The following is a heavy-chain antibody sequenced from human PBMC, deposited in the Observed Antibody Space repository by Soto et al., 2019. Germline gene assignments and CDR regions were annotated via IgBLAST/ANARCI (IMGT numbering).Heavy chain of an antibody. CDR3: ARGGLETFDH. CDR2: ISDYGRI. CDR1: GFTFGNYW. Sequence: GGSLRLSCAASGFTFGNYWMHWVRQAPGKGLVWVSRISDYGRINYADSVKDRFIISRDDARSELYLQLNDLRVEDTATYYCARGGLETFDHWGQGALVTVSS. J-gene: IGHJ4*02. V-gene: IGHV3-74*01. D-gene: IGHD1-1*01.